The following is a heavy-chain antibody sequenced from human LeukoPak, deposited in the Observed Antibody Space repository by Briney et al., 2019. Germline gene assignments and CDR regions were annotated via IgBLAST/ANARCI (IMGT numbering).Heavy chain of an antibody. D-gene: IGHD6-6*01. CDR2: ISAYNGNT. CDR3: ASQSARHYYYYGMDV. Sequence: ASVKVSCKASGYTFTSYGISWVRQAPGQGLEWMGWISAYNGNTNYAQKLQGRVTMTTDTSTSTAYMELRSLRSDDTAVYCCASQSARHYYYYGMDVWGQGTTVTVSS. J-gene: IGHJ6*02. CDR1: GYTFTSYG. V-gene: IGHV1-18*01.